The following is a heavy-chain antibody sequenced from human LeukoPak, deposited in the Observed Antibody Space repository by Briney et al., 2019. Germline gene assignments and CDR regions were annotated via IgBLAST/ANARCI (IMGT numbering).Heavy chain of an antibody. CDR1: GFTLSNYW. CDR2: INSDGSST. J-gene: IGHJ4*02. CDR3: TCQFSKVWGY. Sequence: GGSLRLSCAASGFTLSNYWLQWVRQAPGKGLVWVSRINSDGSSTNYADSVKGRFTISRDNAKNTLYLQMNSLCADDTAVYYCTCQFSKVWGYWGRGTLVSVSS. D-gene: IGHD1-26*01. V-gene: IGHV3-74*01.